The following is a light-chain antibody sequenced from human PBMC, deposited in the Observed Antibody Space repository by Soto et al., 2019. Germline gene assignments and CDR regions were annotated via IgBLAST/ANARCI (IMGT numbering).Light chain of an antibody. Sequence: DIQMTQSPSTLSGSVGDRVTITCRASQTTSSWLAWYQQKPGKAPKLLIYKASTLKSGVPSRFSGSGSGTEFTLTISSLQPDDFATYYCQQDYIYPYTFGQGTKVDIK. CDR2: KAS. CDR3: QQDYIYPYT. V-gene: IGKV1-5*03. J-gene: IGKJ2*01. CDR1: QTTSSW.